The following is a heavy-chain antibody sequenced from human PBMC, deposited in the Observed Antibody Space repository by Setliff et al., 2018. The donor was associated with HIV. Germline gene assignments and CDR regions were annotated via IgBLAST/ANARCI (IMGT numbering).Heavy chain of an antibody. J-gene: IGHJ3*02. D-gene: IGHD3-16*02. CDR1: GGSSSSSSFY. Sequence: SETLSLTCTVSGGSSSSSSFYWGWIRQPPGKGLEWIGNIYRSGSTYYNPSPRSRVTISVDTAKNQFYLNLNSVTDADTALYYCARHKDSDYVWGSYRPDGFDICGQGTTVTVSS. CDR2: IYRSGST. CDR3: ARHKDSDYVWGSYRPDGFDI. V-gene: IGHV4-39*01.